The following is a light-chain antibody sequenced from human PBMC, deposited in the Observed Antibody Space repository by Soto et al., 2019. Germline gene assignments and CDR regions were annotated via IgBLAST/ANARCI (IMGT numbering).Light chain of an antibody. CDR3: QQYKDWPPIT. Sequence: IVMTQSPATLSVSPGERATLSCRASQSVSSRLAWYQQKPGQGPRLVLYNASTRATGITPRFSGSGSGTDFTLTISSLQSEDFAIYFCQQYKDWPPITFGGGTKVEIK. CDR2: NAS. J-gene: IGKJ4*01. V-gene: IGKV3-15*01. CDR1: QSVSSR.